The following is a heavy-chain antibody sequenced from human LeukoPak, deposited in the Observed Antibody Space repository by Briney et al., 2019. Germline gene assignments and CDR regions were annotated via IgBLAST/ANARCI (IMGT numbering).Heavy chain of an antibody. J-gene: IGHJ4*02. D-gene: IGHD6-19*01. CDR2: INHSGST. CDR1: GGSFSGYY. Sequence: SETLSLTCAVYGGSFSGYYWSWIRQPPGKGLEWIGEINHSGSTNYNPSLKSRVTISVDTSKNQFSLKLSSVTAADTAVYYCAGGLIAVADARDDYWGQGTLSPSPQ. V-gene: IGHV4-34*01. CDR3: AGGLIAVADARDDY.